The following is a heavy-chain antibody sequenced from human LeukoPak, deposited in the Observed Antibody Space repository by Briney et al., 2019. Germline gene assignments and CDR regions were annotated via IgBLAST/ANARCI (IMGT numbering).Heavy chain of an antibody. CDR2: INPNSGGT. V-gene: IGHV1-2*02. J-gene: IGHJ4*02. D-gene: IGHD4-11*01. CDR3: ARWRNDYSNSLIDY. CDR1: GYTFTGYY. Sequence: ASVKVSCKASGYTFTGYYIHWVRQAPGQGLEWMGWINPNSGGTNYAQKFQGRVTMTRDTSISTAYMELSRLRSDDTAVYYCARWRNDYSNSLIDYWGQGTLVTVSS.